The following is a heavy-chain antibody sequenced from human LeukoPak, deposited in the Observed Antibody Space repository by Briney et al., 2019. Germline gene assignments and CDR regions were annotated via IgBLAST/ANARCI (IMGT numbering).Heavy chain of an antibody. V-gene: IGHV1-18*01. Sequence: ASVKVSCKASGYTFTSYGISWVRQAPGQGLEWMGWISAYNGNTNYAQKLQGRVTMTTDTSTSTAYMELRSLRSDDTAVYYCARIYCTNGVCRRLFDYWGRGTLVTVSS. CDR1: GYTFTSYG. CDR3: ARIYCTNGVCRRLFDY. J-gene: IGHJ4*02. CDR2: ISAYNGNT. D-gene: IGHD2-8*01.